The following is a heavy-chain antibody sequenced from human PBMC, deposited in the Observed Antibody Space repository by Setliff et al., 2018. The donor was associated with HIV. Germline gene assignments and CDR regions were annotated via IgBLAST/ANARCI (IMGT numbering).Heavy chain of an antibody. V-gene: IGHV3-23*01. D-gene: IGHD5-18*01. CDR3: ATPATMWLQIWAPFDH. Sequence: GGSLRPSCAASKFTFSNFPMNWVRQAPGQGLEWVSAISGTGDNTYYAGSVRGRFTVSRDNSKNTLYLQMNSLRAEDTALYYCATPATMWLQIWAPFDHWGQGTQVTVSS. J-gene: IGHJ4*02. CDR1: KFTFSNFP. CDR2: ISGTGDNT.